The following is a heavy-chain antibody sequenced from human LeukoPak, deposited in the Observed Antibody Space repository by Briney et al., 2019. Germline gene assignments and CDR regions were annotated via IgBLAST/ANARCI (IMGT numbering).Heavy chain of an antibody. D-gene: IGHD3-9*01. CDR3: ARQKDYDIYAFDI. Sequence: GESLKISCKGSGYRFTSYWIGWVRPMPGKGLEWMGIIYPGDSDTRYSPSFQGQVTISADKSIRTAYLQWSSLKASDTAMYYCARQKDYDIYAFDIWGQGTMVTVSS. V-gene: IGHV5-51*01. CDR2: IYPGDSDT. J-gene: IGHJ3*02. CDR1: GYRFTSYW.